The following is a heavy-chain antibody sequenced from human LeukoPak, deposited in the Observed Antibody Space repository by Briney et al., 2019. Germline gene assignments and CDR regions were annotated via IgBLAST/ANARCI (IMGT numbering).Heavy chain of an antibody. D-gene: IGHD1-26*01. CDR3: AKDQTAKVGATLDY. CDR1: GFTFSSYA. V-gene: IGHV3-23*01. J-gene: IGHJ4*02. Sequence: LTGASLRLSCAASGFTFSSYAMSWVRQAPGKGLEWVSAISGSGGSTYYADSVKGRFTISRDKSKNTLYLQMNSLRAEDTAVYYCAKDQTAKVGATLDYWGQGTLVTVSS. CDR2: ISGSGGST.